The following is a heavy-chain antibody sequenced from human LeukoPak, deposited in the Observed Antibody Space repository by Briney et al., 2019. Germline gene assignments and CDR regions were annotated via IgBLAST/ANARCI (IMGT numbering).Heavy chain of an antibody. Sequence: GGSLRLSCAASGFTFSNYNMNWVRQPPGKGLQWVSYISSSSNIIYYADSVKGRFTISRDNAKNSLFPQMNSLGAEDTAVYYCARDFAREFTIDYWGQGTLVTVSS. CDR2: ISSSSNII. J-gene: IGHJ4*02. V-gene: IGHV3-48*01. D-gene: IGHD3-10*01. CDR3: ARDFAREFTIDY. CDR1: GFTFSNYN.